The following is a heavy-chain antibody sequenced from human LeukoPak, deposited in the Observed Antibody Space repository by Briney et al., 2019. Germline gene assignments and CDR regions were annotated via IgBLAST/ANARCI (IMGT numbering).Heavy chain of an antibody. CDR2: IPYDGSNK. J-gene: IGHJ4*02. CDR3: ARAVGQQLVLVY. Sequence: PGRSLRLSCAASGFTLSSYGMHWVRQAPGKGLEWVAVIPYDGSNKYYADSVKGRFTISRDNSKNTLYLQMNSLRSEDTAVYYCARAVGQQLVLVYWGQGTLVTVSS. CDR1: GFTLSSYG. V-gene: IGHV3-30*03. D-gene: IGHD6-13*01.